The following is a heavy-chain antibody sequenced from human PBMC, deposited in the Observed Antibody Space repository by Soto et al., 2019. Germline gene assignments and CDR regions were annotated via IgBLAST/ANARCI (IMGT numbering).Heavy chain of an antibody. CDR3: ARLPATTIFGVVIKGSWFDP. Sequence: GESLKISCKGSGYSFTSYWIGWVRQMPGKGLEWMGIIYPGDSDTRYSPSFQGQVTISADKSISTAYLQWSSLKASDTAMYYCARLPATTIFGVVIKGSWFDPWGQGTLVTVSS. CDR2: IYPGDSDT. J-gene: IGHJ5*02. CDR1: GYSFTSYW. V-gene: IGHV5-51*01. D-gene: IGHD3-3*01.